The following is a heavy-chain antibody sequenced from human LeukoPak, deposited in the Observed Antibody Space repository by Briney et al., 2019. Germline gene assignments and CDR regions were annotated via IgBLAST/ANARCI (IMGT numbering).Heavy chain of an antibody. CDR1: GYTFTSNY. CDR3: ARAGHYDILTGYYNPPDY. V-gene: IGHV1-69*13. Sequence: SVKVSCKASGYTFTSNYIHWVRQAPGQGLEWMGGIIPIFGTANYAQKFQGRVTITADESTSTAYMELSSLRSEDTAVYYCARAGHYDILTGYYNPPDYWGQGTLVTVSS. J-gene: IGHJ4*02. CDR2: IIPIFGTA. D-gene: IGHD3-9*01.